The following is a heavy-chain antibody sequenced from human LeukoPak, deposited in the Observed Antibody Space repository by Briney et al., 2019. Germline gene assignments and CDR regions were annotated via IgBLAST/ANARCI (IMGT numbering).Heavy chain of an antibody. Sequence: GGSLRLSCAASGFTFSSYWMSWVRQAPGKGLEWVANIKQDGSEKYYVDSVKGRFTISRDNAKNSLYLQMNSLRAEDTAVYYCARAPAVANVYYMDVWGKGTTVTVSS. CDR1: GFTFSSYW. J-gene: IGHJ6*03. D-gene: IGHD6-19*01. V-gene: IGHV3-7*01. CDR3: ARAPAVANVYYMDV. CDR2: IKQDGSEK.